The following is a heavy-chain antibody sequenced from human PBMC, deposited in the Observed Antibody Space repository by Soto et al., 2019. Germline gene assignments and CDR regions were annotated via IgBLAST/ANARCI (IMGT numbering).Heavy chain of an antibody. D-gene: IGHD3-10*01. Sequence: QVSDSGGDLVQPGGSLRLSCAASGFPFSTTDMSWVRQAPGKGLEWVSTIDGSGGGTYYADFVKGRFTISRDNSKNTVYLQMTTLRVDDTARYYCAKNSGWFYTWGQGTLVTVSS. CDR2: IDGSGGGT. V-gene: IGHV3-23*01. J-gene: IGHJ5*02. CDR3: AKNSGWFYT. CDR1: GFPFSTTD.